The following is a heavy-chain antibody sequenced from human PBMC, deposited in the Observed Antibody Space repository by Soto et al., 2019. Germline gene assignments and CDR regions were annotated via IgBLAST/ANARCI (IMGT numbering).Heavy chain of an antibody. CDR2: ISYDGSKI. D-gene: IGHD1-7*01. J-gene: IGHJ6*02. CDR1: GFTFSSYG. Sequence: GSLRLSCAASGFTFSSYGMHWVRQAPGKGLEWVTIISYDGSKIYYADSVKGRFTISRDNSKNTLFLQMNSLRTEDTAVYYCAKDELKAPTYYYYFGMDVWGQGTTVTVSS. V-gene: IGHV3-30*18. CDR3: AKDELKAPTYYYYFGMDV.